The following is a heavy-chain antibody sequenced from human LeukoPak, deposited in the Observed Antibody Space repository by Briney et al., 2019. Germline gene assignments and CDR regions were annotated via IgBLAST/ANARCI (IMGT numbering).Heavy chain of an antibody. Sequence: PSQTLSLTCTVSGGSISSGANYWSWIRQTPGKGLEWIGYIYYSGSTNYNPSLKSRVTISVDTSKNQFSLKLSSVTAADTAVFYCARGHLALDSWGQGTLVTVSS. CDR2: IYYSGST. CDR3: ARGHLALDS. CDR1: GGSISSGANY. J-gene: IGHJ4*02. V-gene: IGHV4-61*08.